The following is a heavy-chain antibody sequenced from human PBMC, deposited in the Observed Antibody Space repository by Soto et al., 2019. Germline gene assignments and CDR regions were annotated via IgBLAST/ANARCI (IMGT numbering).Heavy chain of an antibody. CDR2: ISGSGDST. D-gene: IGHD3-10*01. J-gene: IGHJ4*02. CDR3: ASRNYYASGSYYWSYFDY. Sequence: PGGSLRLSCVASGFTFSNYAMSWVRQAPGRGLEWVSAISGSGDSTYYADSVKGRFTISRDNSKNTLYLQMNSLRAEDTAVYYCASRNYYASGSYYWSYFDYWSQGTLVNVSS. CDR1: GFTFSNYA. V-gene: IGHV3-23*01.